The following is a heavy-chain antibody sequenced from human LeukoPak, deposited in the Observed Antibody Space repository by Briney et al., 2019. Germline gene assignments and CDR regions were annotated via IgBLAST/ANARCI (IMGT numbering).Heavy chain of an antibody. CDR3: ARHGRLEQLVHP. V-gene: IGHV4-39*01. CDR2: IYYSAST. Sequence: SETLSLTCTVSGGSISSSSYYWGWIRQPPGKGLEWIGSIYYSASTYYSPSLKSRVTISVDTSKNQFSLKLSSVTAADTAVYYCARHGRLEQLVHPWGQGTLVTVSS. D-gene: IGHD6-6*01. J-gene: IGHJ5*02. CDR1: GGSISSSSYY.